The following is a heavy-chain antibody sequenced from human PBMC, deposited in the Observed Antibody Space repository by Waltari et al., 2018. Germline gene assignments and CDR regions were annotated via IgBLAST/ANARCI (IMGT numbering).Heavy chain of an antibody. D-gene: IGHD3-10*01. CDR2: ISHIGRT. CDR3: ARGGSTPVIIAY. V-gene: IGHV4-34*02. J-gene: IGHJ4*02. Sequence: QVRLEQWGAGLLKPSENLSRTCAVYGGSLNNRYWSWFRQSPGKGREWLGEISHIGRTHNNPSVQSRVIISVDTSKSQCSLILTSVYAADTTVYYCARGGSTPVIIAYWGQGTQVTV. CDR1: GGSLNNRY.